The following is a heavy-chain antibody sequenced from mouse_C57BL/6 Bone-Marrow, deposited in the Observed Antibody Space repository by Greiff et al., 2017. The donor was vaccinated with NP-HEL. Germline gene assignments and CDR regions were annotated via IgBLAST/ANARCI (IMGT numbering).Heavy chain of an antibody. Sequence: VQLQQSGPELVKPGASVKISCKASGYTFTDYYINWVKQRPGQGLEWIGWIFPGSGSTYYNEKFKGKATLTVDKSSSTAYMLLSSLTSEDSAVYFCARERASTTVVAWDWYFDVWGTGTTVTVSS. CDR2: IFPGSGST. J-gene: IGHJ1*03. CDR1: GYTFTDYY. D-gene: IGHD1-1*01. V-gene: IGHV1-75*01. CDR3: ARERASTTVVAWDWYFDV.